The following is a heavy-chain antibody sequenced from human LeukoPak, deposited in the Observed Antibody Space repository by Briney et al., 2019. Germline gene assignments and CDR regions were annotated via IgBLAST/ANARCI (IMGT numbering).Heavy chain of an antibody. J-gene: IGHJ6*02. V-gene: IGHV7-4-1*02. Sequence: ASVKVPCKASGYTFTSYAMNWVRQAPGQGLEWMGWINTNTGNPTYAQGFTGRFVFSLDTSVSTAYLQISSLKAEDTAVYYCARGGDYSAYYYYGMDVWGQGTTVTVSS. D-gene: IGHD4-11*01. CDR1: GYTFTSYA. CDR3: ARGGDYSAYYYYGMDV. CDR2: INTNTGNP.